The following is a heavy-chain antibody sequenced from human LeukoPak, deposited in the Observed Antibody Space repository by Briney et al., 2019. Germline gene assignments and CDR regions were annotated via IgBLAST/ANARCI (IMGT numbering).Heavy chain of an antibody. J-gene: IGHJ4*02. D-gene: IGHD6-13*01. CDR3: ARGVFLAAAGTWLDY. CDR1: GGSISSGSYY. CDR2: IYTSGST. V-gene: IGHV4-61*02. Sequence: PSETLSLTCTVSGGSISSGSYYWSWIRQPAGKGLEWIGRIYTSGSTNYNPSLKSRVTISVDTSKNQFSLKLSSVTAADTAVYYCARGVFLAAAGTWLDYWGQGTLVTVSS.